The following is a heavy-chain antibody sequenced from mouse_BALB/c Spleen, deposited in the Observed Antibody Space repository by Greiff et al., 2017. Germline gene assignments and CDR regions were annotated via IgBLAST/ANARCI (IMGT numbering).Heavy chain of an antibody. CDR2: IYPGGGYT. J-gene: IGHJ2*01. Sequence: VQLQQSGAELVRPGTSVKMSCKAAGYTFTNYWIGWVKQRPGLGLEWIGDIYPGGGYTNYNEKFKGKATLTADTSSSTAYMQLSSLTSEDSAIYYCAREGGSYYFDYWGQGTTLTASS. CDR1: GYTFTNYW. V-gene: IGHV1-63*02. CDR3: AREGGSYYFDY.